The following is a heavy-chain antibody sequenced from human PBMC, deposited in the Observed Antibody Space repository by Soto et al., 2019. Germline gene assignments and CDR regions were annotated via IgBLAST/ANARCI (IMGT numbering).Heavy chain of an antibody. CDR1: GGSISSYY. J-gene: IGHJ4*02. D-gene: IGHD4-17*01. Sequence: PSETLSLTCTVSGGSISSYYWSWIRQPPGKGLEWIGYIYYSGSTNYNPSLKSRVTISVDTSKNQFSLKLSSVTAADTAVYYCARFYGDYVAAYWGQGTLVPSPQ. CDR3: ARFYGDYVAAY. CDR2: IYYSGST. V-gene: IGHV4-59*01.